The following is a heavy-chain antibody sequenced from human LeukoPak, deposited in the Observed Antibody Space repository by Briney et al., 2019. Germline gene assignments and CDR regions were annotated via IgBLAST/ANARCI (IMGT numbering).Heavy chain of an antibody. V-gene: IGHV4-39*07. Sequence: SETLSLTCTVSGGSISSSSYYWGWIRQPPGKGLEWIGSIYYSGSTYYNPSLKSRVTISVDTSKNQFSLKLSSVTAADTAVYYCARDQIGYSSSSWGYWGQGTLVTVSS. CDR3: ARDQIGYSSSSWGY. J-gene: IGHJ4*02. D-gene: IGHD6-13*01. CDR1: GGSISSSSYY. CDR2: IYYSGST.